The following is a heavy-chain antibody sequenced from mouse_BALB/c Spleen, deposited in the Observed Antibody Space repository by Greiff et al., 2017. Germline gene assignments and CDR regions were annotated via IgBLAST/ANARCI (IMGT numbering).Heavy chain of an antibody. Sequence: VQLQQSGAELVRSGASVKLSCTASGFNIKDYYMYWVKQRPEQGLEWIGWIDPENGDTEYAPKCQGKAIMTADTNSNTAYLQLSSLTSDDTAVFDSSGVRRGYSMDYWGQGTSVTVSS. CDR2: IDPENGDT. J-gene: IGHJ4*01. CDR3: SGVRRGYSMDY. D-gene: IGHD2-14*01. CDR1: GFNIKDYY. V-gene: IGHV14-4*02.